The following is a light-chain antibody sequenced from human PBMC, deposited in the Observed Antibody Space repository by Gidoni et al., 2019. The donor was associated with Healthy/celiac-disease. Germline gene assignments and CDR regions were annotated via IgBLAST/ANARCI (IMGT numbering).Light chain of an antibody. CDR2: DAS. V-gene: IGKV1-33*01. CDR1: QDISNY. Sequence: IQMTHSPSSLSASVGDRVTITCQASQDISNYLNWYQKKPGKAPKLLIYDASNLETGVPSRFSGSGSGTDFTVTSSSLQPEDIATYYCQQYDNLPITFGQGTRLEIK. CDR3: QQYDNLPIT. J-gene: IGKJ5*01.